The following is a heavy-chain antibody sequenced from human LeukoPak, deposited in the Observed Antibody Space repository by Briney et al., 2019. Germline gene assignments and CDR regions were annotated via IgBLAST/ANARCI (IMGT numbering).Heavy chain of an antibody. CDR2: ISGSGGDT. CDR3: AKGKYSSGWSLY. Sequence: PGGSLRLSCAPSGFTFSSYAMSWVRQAPGKGREWVSTISGSGGDTFYADSVKGRFTISRDNSKNTLSLQMNSLRAEDTAVYYCAKGKYSSGWSLYWGQGTLVTVSS. J-gene: IGHJ4*02. CDR1: GFTFSSYA. V-gene: IGHV3-23*01. D-gene: IGHD6-19*01.